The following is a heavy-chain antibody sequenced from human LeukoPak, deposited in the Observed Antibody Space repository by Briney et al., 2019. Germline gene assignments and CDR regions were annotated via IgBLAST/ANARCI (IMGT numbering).Heavy chain of an antibody. CDR2: SGTSDTNT. V-gene: IGHV1-18*01. CDR3: ARGAYYDSSGSDY. J-gene: IGHJ4*02. CDR1: GYTFKNFG. Sequence: ASVKVSFKTAGYTFKNFGITWLRQAPGQGLEWMGWSGTSDTNTNYAQKFQGRVTMTTDTSTTTGYMELRGLRSDDTAVYYCARGAYYDSSGSDYWGQGTLVTVSS. D-gene: IGHD3-22*01.